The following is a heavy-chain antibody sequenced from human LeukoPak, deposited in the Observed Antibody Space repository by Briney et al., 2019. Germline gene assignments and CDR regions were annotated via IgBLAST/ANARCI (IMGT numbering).Heavy chain of an antibody. CDR2: IYTSGST. CDR3: ARGQYYYDSSGYYSGFDY. J-gene: IGHJ4*02. Sequence: PSQTLSLTCTVSGGSISSGSYYWSWIRQPAGKGLEWIGRIYTSGSTNYNPSPKSRVTISVDTSKNQFSLKLSSVTAADAAVYYCARGQYYYDSSGYYSGFDYWGQGTLVTVSS. CDR1: GGSISSGSYY. V-gene: IGHV4-61*02. D-gene: IGHD3-22*01.